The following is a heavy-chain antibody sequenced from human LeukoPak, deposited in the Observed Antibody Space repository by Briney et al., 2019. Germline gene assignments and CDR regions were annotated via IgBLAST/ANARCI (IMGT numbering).Heavy chain of an antibody. CDR1: GFTFSSYS. D-gene: IGHD3-22*01. CDR2: ISWNGDST. J-gene: IGHJ3*02. V-gene: IGHV3-20*04. CDR3: ARVTEDSSGYSSTHAFDI. Sequence: GGSLRLSCAASGFTFSSYSMNWVRQAPGKGLEWVSGISWNGDSTGYADSVQGRFTISRDNAKTSLYLQMNSLRAEDTALYYCARVTEDSSGYSSTHAFDIWGQGTMVTVSS.